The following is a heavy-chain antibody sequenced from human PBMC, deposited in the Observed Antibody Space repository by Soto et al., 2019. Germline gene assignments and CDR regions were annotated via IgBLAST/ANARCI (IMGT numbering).Heavy chain of an antibody. CDR1: GFRFSDYD. V-gene: IGHV3-13*01. D-gene: IGHD3-10*01. CDR3: ARSRGGEWFGDLLS. Sequence: HPGGSLRLSCAASGFRFSDYDLQWVRQIPGKGLEWVSTIGTADDTYYPDSVKGRFTISRENGKSSLYLQMNNLRAGDTAVYYCARSRGGEWFGDLLSWGQGALVTVSS. J-gene: IGHJ5*02. CDR2: IGTADDT.